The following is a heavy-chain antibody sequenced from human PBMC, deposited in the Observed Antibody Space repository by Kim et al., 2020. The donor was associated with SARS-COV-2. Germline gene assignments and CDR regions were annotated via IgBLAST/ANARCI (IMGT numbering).Heavy chain of an antibody. J-gene: IGHJ5*02. D-gene: IGHD1-1*01. CDR1: GFTFSSYW. CDR2: INSDGSST. V-gene: IGHV3-74*01. Sequence: GGSLRLSCAASGFTFSSYWMHWVRQAPGKGLVWVSRINSDGSSTSYADSVKGRFTISRDNAKNTLYLQMNSLRAEDTAVYYCARAVFGWNRNWFDPWGQGTLVTVSS. CDR3: ARAVFGWNRNWFDP.